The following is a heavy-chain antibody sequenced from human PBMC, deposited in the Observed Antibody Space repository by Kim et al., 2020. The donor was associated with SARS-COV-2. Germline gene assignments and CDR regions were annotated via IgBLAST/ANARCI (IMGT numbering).Heavy chain of an antibody. Sequence: SGPTLVKPTQTLTLTCTFSEFSLSTSGVGVGWIRQPPGKALEWLALIYWDDDKRYSPSLKNRLTITKDTSKNQVVLTMTNRDPVDTATYDCAHRRGYCSGASCYSIFTWFDPSGQGILVTVSS. D-gene: IGHD2-15*01. V-gene: IGHV2-5*02. CDR3: AHRRGYCSGASCYSIFTWFDP. CDR2: IYWDDDK. CDR1: EFSLSTSGVG. J-gene: IGHJ5*02.